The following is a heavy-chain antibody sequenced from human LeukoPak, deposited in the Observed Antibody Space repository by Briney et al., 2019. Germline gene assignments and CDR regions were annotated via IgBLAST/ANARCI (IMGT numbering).Heavy chain of an antibody. CDR3: AKDNGLRGGSGSYFDY. D-gene: IGHD3-10*01. J-gene: IGHJ4*02. Sequence: PGGSLRLSCAASGFTFDDYAMHWVRQAPGKGLEWVSGISWNSGSIGYADSVKGRFTISRDNAKNSLYLQMNSLRAEDTALYYCAKDNGLRGGSGSYFDYWGQGTLVTVSS. V-gene: IGHV3-9*01. CDR1: GFTFDDYA. CDR2: ISWNSGSI.